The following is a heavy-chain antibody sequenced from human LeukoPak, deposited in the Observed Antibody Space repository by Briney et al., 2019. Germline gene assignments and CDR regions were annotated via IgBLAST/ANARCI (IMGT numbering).Heavy chain of an antibody. J-gene: IGHJ4*02. Sequence: GGSLRLSCAASGFTVSSNYMSWVRQAPGKGLEWVSSISSRSSSYIYYADSVKGRFTISRDNAKNSLYLQMNSLRAEDTAVYYCARDRIVATIPRLGYFDYWGQGTLVTVSS. D-gene: IGHD5-12*01. CDR2: ISSRSSSYI. CDR3: ARDRIVATIPRLGYFDY. V-gene: IGHV3-21*01. CDR1: GFTVSSNY.